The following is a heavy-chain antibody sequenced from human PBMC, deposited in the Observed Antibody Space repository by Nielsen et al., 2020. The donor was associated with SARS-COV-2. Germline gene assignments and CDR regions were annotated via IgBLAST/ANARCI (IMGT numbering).Heavy chain of an antibody. CDR1: GFTFSSYD. CDR3: AREAGYYYDSSGRLYYYYGMDV. D-gene: IGHD3-22*01. CDR2: IGTAGDT. J-gene: IGHJ6*02. Sequence: GGSLRLSCAASGFTFSSYDMHWARQATGKGLEWVSAIGTAGDTYYPGSVKDRFTISRENAKNSLYLQMNSLRAGDTAVYYCAREAGYYYDSSGRLYYYYGMDVWGQGTTVTVSS. V-gene: IGHV3-13*04.